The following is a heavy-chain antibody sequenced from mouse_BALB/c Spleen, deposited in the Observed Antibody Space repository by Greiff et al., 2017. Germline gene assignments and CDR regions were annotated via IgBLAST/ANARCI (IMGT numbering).Heavy chain of an antibody. J-gene: IGHJ2*01. CDR3: ASTLDFDY. D-gene: IGHD2-10*02. CDR2: INSNGGST. Sequence: EVKLMESGGGLVQPGGSLKLSCAASGFTFSSYGMSWVRQTPDKRLELVATINSNGGSTYYPDSVKGRFTISRDNAKNTLYLQMSSLKSEDTAMHYCASTLDFDYWGQGTTLTVSS. CDR1: GFTFSSYG. V-gene: IGHV5-6-3*01.